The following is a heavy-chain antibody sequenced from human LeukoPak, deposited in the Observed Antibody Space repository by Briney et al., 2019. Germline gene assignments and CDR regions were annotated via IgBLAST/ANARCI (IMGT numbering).Heavy chain of an antibody. Sequence: QAGGSLRLSCAASGFTFSSYAMSWVRQAPGKGLEWVSAISGSGGSTYYADSVKGRFTISRDNSKNTLYLQMNSLRAEDTAVYYCAKIRLEESATGYWGQGTLVTVSS. CDR2: ISGSGGST. J-gene: IGHJ4*02. D-gene: IGHD2-15*01. V-gene: IGHV3-23*01. CDR3: AKIRLEESATGY. CDR1: GFTFSSYA.